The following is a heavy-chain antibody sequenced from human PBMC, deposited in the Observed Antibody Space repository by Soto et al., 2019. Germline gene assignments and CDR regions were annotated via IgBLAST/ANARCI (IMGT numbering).Heavy chain of an antibody. D-gene: IGHD6-19*01. CDR2: IYYSGST. Sequence: SETLSLTFTVSGGSISGFYWNWIRQSPGKGLEWIGYIYYSGSTNYNPSLKSRATISVDTSRNQFSLKVSSVTAADTAVYYCARHYQSSGWYKWFDPWGQGTLVTVSS. CDR3: ARHYQSSGWYKWFDP. V-gene: IGHV4-59*08. CDR1: GGSISGFY. J-gene: IGHJ5*02.